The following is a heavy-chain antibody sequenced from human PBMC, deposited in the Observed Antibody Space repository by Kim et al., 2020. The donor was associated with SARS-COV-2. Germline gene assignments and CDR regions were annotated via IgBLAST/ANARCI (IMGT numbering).Heavy chain of an antibody. CDR1: GFTFSSYD. CDR2: IGTAGDT. CDR3: ARSIEYYYDSSGYKGRYYYYGMDV. J-gene: IGHJ6*02. V-gene: IGHV3-13*01. Sequence: GGSLRLSCAASGFTFSSYDMHWVRQATGKGLEWVSAIGTAGDTYYPGSVKGRFTISRENAKNSLYLQMNSLRAGDTAVYYCARSIEYYYDSSGYKGRYYYYGMDVWGQGTTVTVSS. D-gene: IGHD3-22*01.